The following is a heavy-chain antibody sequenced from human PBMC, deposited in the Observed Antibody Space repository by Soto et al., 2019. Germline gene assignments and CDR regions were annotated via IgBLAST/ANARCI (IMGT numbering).Heavy chain of an antibody. CDR2: MYHSGNT. CDR3: ASSKYDVVAGSVWFDS. Sequence: QLQLQESGSGLVKPSETLSLNCAVSGGSITSGGYSWGWIRQPPGQGLEWIGYMYHSGNTYYNPSLKGRVTVSEDHPRNQFTLRLNSVTAANTAVYFCASSKYDVVAGSVWFDSWGQGTLVTLSS. V-gene: IGHV4-30-2*01. CDR1: GGSITSGGYS. J-gene: IGHJ5*01. D-gene: IGHD2-21*01.